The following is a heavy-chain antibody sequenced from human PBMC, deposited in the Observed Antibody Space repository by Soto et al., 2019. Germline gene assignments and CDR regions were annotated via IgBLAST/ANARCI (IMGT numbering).Heavy chain of an antibody. Sequence: QVQLVESGGGVVQPGRSLRLSCAASGFTFSSYGMHWVRQATGKGLEWVAVIWYDGSNKYYADSVKGRFTISRDNSKNTLYLQMNSLRAEDTAVYYCARDRGQLVRGYGYWGQGTLVTVSS. D-gene: IGHD6-6*01. CDR1: GFTFSSYG. CDR2: IWYDGSNK. V-gene: IGHV3-33*01. CDR3: ARDRGQLVRGYGY. J-gene: IGHJ4*02.